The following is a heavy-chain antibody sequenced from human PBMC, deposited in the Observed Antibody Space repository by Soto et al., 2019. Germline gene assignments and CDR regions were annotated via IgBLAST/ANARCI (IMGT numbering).Heavy chain of an antibody. CDR2: INAGNGNT. V-gene: IGHV1-3*01. CDR3: ARANWNDFWFRHSGGPKSFDY. J-gene: IGHJ4*02. CDR1: GYTFTSYA. D-gene: IGHD1-1*01. Sequence: ASVKVSCKASGYTFTSYAMHWVRQAPGQRLEWMGWINAGNGNTKYSQKFQGRVTITRDTSASTAYMELSSLRSEDTAVYYCARANWNDFWFRHSGGPKSFDYWGQGTLVTVSS.